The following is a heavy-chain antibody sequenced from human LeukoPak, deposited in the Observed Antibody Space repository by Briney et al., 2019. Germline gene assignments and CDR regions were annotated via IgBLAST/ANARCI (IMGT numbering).Heavy chain of an antibody. J-gene: IGHJ1*01. CDR3: ATSSCSSTSCPGYFQH. CDR2: IYPGDSDT. D-gene: IGHD2-2*01. V-gene: IGHV5-51*01. Sequence: GESLKISCKGSGYTFTSYWIAWVRQMPGKGLEWMGIIYPGDSDTRYSPSFQGQVTISADKSISTAYLQWSSLKASDTAMYFCATSSCSSTSCPGYFQHWGQGTLVTVSS. CDR1: GYTFTSYW.